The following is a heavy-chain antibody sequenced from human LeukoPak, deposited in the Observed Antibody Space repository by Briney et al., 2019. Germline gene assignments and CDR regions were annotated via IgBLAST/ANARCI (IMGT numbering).Heavy chain of an antibody. J-gene: IGHJ1*01. CDR1: GGSISSGSYY. Sequence: PSQTLSLTCTVSGGSISSGSYYWSWIRQPAGKGLEWIGRIYTSGSTNYNPSLKSRVTISVDTSKNQFSLKLSSVTAADTAVYYCARAPTRSGYSVYWGQGTLVTVSS. V-gene: IGHV4-61*02. CDR3: ARAPTRSGYSVY. D-gene: IGHD3-3*01. CDR2: IYTSGST.